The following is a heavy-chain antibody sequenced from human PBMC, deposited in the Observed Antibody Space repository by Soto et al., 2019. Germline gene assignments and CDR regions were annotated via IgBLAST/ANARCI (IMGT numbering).Heavy chain of an antibody. J-gene: IGHJ4*02. D-gene: IGHD3-10*01. CDR1: GGSISSGDYY. CDR2: IYYSGST. CDR3: ASQEFYGPCY. Sequence: SETLSLTCTVSGGSISSGDYYWSWIHQPPGKGLEWIGYIYYSGSTYYNPSLKSRVTISVDTSKNQFSLKLSSVTAADTAVYYCASQEFYGPCYWGQGTLVTVSS. V-gene: IGHV4-30-4*01.